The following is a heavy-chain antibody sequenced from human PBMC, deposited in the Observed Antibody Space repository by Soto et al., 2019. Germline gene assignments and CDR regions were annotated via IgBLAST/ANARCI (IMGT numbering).Heavy chain of an antibody. CDR1: GGSISSSSYY. CDR3: ARLTGKVPAAIDEYYYSYGTDV. J-gene: IGHJ6*02. V-gene: IGHV4-39*01. CDR2: IYYSGST. Sequence: SETLSLTCTVSGGSISSSSYYWGWIRQPPGKGLEWIGSIYYSGSTYYNPSLKRRVTISVDTSKNQFSLKLSSVTAADTAVYYCARLTGKVPAAIDEYYYSYGTDVSCQGTTVTVSS. D-gene: IGHD2-2*02.